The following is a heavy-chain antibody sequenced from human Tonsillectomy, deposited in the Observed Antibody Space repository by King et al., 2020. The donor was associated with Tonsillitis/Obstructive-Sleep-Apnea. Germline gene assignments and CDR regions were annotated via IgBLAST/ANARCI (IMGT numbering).Heavy chain of an antibody. CDR2: ISGSGASA. D-gene: IGHD3-10*01. CDR1: GFTFANYA. J-gene: IGHJ6*02. CDR3: AREVLWFGELRAGLDV. Sequence: VQLVESGGGLVQPGKSLRLSCAASGFTFANYAMTWVRQAPRKGLEWVSAISGSGASAYYADSVQGRFTISRDNSKNTLYLQMNSLRGEDTALYYCAREVLWFGELRAGLDVWGQGTTVTVSS. V-gene: IGHV3-23*04.